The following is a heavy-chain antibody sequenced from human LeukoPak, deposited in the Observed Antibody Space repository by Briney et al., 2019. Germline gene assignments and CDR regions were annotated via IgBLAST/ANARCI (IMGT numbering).Heavy chain of an antibody. CDR1: GFTVSSNY. Sequence: GGSLRLSCAASGFTVSSNYMSWVRQAPGEGLEWVSVIYSGGSTYYADSVKGRFTISRDNSKNTLYLQMNSLRAEDTAVYYCARTHSSSWYYFDYWGQGTLVTVSS. CDR3: ARTHSSSWYYFDY. J-gene: IGHJ4*02. CDR2: IYSGGST. D-gene: IGHD6-13*01. V-gene: IGHV3-66*02.